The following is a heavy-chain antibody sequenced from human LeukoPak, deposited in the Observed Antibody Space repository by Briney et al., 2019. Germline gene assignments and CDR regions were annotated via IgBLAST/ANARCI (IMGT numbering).Heavy chain of an antibody. V-gene: IGHV3-48*01. D-gene: IGHD6-13*01. CDR2: ISSGSSAI. J-gene: IGHJ6*02. Sequence: PGGSLRLSCAASGFTFTTYSMNWVRQAPGKGLEWLSYISSGSSAIYYADSVKGRFTISRDNAKNSLYLQMNSLRAEDTAVYYCARIAAAGIFPYYGMDVWGQGTTVTVSS. CDR1: GFTFTTYS. CDR3: ARIAAAGIFPYYGMDV.